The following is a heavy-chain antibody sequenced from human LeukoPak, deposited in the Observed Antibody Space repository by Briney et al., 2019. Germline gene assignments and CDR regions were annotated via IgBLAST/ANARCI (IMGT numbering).Heavy chain of an antibody. CDR3: ARYKIDYILSTDWFDP. CDR1: GGPISGDY. CDR2: IFYSGNT. V-gene: IGHV4-59*01. J-gene: IGHJ5*02. D-gene: IGHD4/OR15-4a*01. Sequence: SETLSLTCTDSGGPISGDYWSWLRQPPGKGLEWIGHIFYSGNTDCNPSLKSRVTISVDTSKNQMSLKLRSVTAADTAVYYCARYKIDYILSTDWFDPWGQGALVTVSS.